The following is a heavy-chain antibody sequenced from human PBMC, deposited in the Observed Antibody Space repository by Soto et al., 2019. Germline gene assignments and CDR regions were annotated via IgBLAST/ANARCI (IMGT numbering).Heavy chain of an antibody. CDR1: GFTFDDYA. CDR3: ASGRGYDILTGYYPYFDY. Sequence: EVQLVESGGGLAQPGRSLRLSCAASGFTFDDYAMHWVRQAPGKGLEWVSGISWNSDSIGYADSVKGRFTISRDNAKKSLYLQMNSLRAEDTALYYCASGRGYDILTGYYPYFDYWGLGTLVTVSS. D-gene: IGHD3-9*01. CDR2: ISWNSDSI. J-gene: IGHJ4*02. V-gene: IGHV3-9*01.